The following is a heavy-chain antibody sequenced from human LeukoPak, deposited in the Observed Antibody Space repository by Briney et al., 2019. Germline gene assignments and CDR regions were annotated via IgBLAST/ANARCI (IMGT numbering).Heavy chain of an antibody. CDR1: GGSLSSSSYY. CDR2: IYYSGST. CDR3: ARSRSGYSYDHAAFDI. D-gene: IGHD5-18*01. Sequence: SETLSLTCTVSGGSLSSSSYYWGWVRQPPGKGLEWIGSIYYSGSTYYNPSLKSRVTISVDTSKNQFSLKLSSVTAADTAVYYCARSRSGYSYDHAAFDIWGQGAMVTVSS. V-gene: IGHV4-39*01. J-gene: IGHJ3*02.